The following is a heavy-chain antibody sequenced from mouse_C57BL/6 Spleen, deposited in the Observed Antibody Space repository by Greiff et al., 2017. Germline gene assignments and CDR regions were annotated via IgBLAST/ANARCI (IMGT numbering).Heavy chain of an antibody. J-gene: IGHJ4*01. CDR2: IAPSDSYT. V-gene: IGHV1-50*01. Sequence: QVQLQQPGAELVKPGASVKLSCKASGYTFTSYWMQWVKQRPGQGLEWIGEIAPSDSYTNYNQKFKGKATLTVDTSSSTAYMQLSSLKSAASAVYYGARSGRGDAMDYWGQGTSVTVSS. D-gene: IGHD3-1*01. CDR3: ARSGRGDAMDY. CDR1: GYTFTSYW.